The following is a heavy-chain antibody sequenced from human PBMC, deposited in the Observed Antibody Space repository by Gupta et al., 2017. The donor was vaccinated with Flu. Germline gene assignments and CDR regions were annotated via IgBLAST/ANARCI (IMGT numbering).Heavy chain of an antibody. J-gene: IGHJ4*02. CDR1: GGSVSSDVHY. Sequence: QVQLQESGPGPVKPSQTLSLTCTVPGGSVSSDVHYWSWIRQPAGKGLQWIGRIYPSGNTNYNPSLIGRVTISVDTSKNQFSLMLNSVTAADTAVYYCARETSYYDSSGYYSPNYFDSWGQGTLVTVSS. CDR3: ARETSYYDSSGYYSPNYFDS. D-gene: IGHD3-22*01. CDR2: IYPSGNT. V-gene: IGHV4-61*02.